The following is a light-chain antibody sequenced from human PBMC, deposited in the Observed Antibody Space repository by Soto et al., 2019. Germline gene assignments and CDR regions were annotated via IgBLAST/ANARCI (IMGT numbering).Light chain of an antibody. J-gene: IGLJ1*01. Sequence: QSVRTQPPSASGTPGQRVTISCSGSSSNIGTNTVNWYLQLPGTAPKLLMYNNNQRPSGVPERFSGSKSGTSASLAIGGLQSEDEADYYSAAWDDSLDGFYVFGSGTKVTVL. CDR3: AAWDDSLDGFYV. CDR1: SSNIGTNT. V-gene: IGLV1-44*01. CDR2: NNN.